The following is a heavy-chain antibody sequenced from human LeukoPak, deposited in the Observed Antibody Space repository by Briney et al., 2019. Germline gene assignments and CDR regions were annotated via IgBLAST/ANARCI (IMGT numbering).Heavy chain of an antibody. CDR2: ISPDGSST. CDR1: GFTFSNYW. V-gene: IGHV3-74*01. J-gene: IGHJ4*02. CDR3: AREYSSSSGRAFDY. D-gene: IGHD6-6*01. Sequence: GGSLRLSCAASGFTFSNYWMHWVRQGPGKGLVWVSRISPDGSSTTHADSVKGRFIISRDNAQNTVYLQMSSLRLEDTAVYYCAREYSSSSGRAFDYWGQGTLVTASS.